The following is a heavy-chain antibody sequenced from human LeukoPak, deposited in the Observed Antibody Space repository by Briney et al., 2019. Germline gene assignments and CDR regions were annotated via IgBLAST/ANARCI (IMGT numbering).Heavy chain of an antibody. D-gene: IGHD4-23*01. V-gene: IGHV3-23*01. CDR1: GFTFSRFT. CDR3: AKGGGWLYYFDY. CDR2: ISGSDSST. Sequence: GGSLRLSCAASGFTFSRFTINWVREAPGQGLEWVSGISGSDSSTYYADFVKGRFTISRDNSKNTLYLQMNSLRAEDTAVYYCAKGGGWLYYFDYWGQGTLVTVSS. J-gene: IGHJ4*02.